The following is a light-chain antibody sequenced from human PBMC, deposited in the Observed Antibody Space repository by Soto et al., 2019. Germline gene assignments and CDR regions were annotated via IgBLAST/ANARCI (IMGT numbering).Light chain of an antibody. CDR3: CSYATPRL. CDR1: SSDVGSYNL. J-gene: IGLJ2*01. CDR2: EVS. V-gene: IGLV2-23*02. Sequence: QPVLTQPASVSGSPGQSTTISCTGTSSDVGSYNLVSWYQQHPGKAPKLIIYEVSERPSGVSHRFSGSKTGNTASLTISGLQAEDEADYYCCSYATPRLFGGGTKLTVL.